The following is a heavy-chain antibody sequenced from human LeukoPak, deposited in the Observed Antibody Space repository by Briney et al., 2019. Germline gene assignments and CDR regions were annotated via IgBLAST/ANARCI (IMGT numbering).Heavy chain of an antibody. V-gene: IGHV1-18*01. CDR2: ISAYNGNT. D-gene: IGHD3-3*01. CDR3: ARALSDDFWSGYQDH. J-gene: IGHJ4*02. CDR1: GYRLISYG. Sequence: GASVKVSCKASGYRLISYGFSWVRQAPGQGLEWMGGISAYNGNTNYAHKFQGRVTMTTDTSTRTVYMEVRRLRSDDTAVYYCARALSDDFWSGYQDHWGQGTLVTVSS.